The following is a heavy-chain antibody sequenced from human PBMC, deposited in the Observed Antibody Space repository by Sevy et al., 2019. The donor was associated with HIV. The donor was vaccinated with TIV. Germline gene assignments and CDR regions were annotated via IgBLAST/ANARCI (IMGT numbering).Heavy chain of an antibody. CDR2: MNPSSSIT. Sequence: ASVKVSCKASGYTFINYDLNWVRQASGQGLEWLGWMNPSSSITGYSQKFQGRVTITRNSSIRTAYMELTSLRSEDTAIYYCVRAKDYGEPLHTFFDIWGRGTLVTVSS. J-gene: IGHJ2*01. V-gene: IGHV1-8*02. D-gene: IGHD4-17*01. CDR1: GYTFINYD. CDR3: VRAKDYGEPLHTFFDI.